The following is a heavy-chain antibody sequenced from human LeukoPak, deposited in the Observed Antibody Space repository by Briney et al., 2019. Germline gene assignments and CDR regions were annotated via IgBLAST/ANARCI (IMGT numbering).Heavy chain of an antibody. Sequence: SETLSLTCAVYGGSFSDYYWSWIRQPPGKGLEWIGETNHSGSTNYSPSLKSRVTISVDTSKKQFSLKLSSVTAADTAVYYCARHYFSTLTTLLRGVKKQKSRFDPWGQGTLVTVSS. CDR2: TNHSGST. V-gene: IGHV4-34*01. J-gene: IGHJ5*02. D-gene: IGHD4-17*01. CDR1: GGSFSDYY. CDR3: ARHYFSTLTTLLRGVKKQKSRFDP.